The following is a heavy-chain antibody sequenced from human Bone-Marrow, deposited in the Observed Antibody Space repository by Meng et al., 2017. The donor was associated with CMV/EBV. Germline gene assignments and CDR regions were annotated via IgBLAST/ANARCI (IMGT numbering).Heavy chain of an antibody. V-gene: IGHV3-21*01. CDR1: GFTFSSYS. CDR2: ISSSSSYI. Sequence: GESLKISCAASGFTFSSYSMNWVRQAPGKGLEWVSSISSSSSYIYYADSVKGRFTISRDNAKNSLYLQMNSLRAEDTAVYYCACHYGSGSYYNGPKYWGQGTLVTVYS. J-gene: IGHJ4*02. D-gene: IGHD3-10*01. CDR3: ACHYGSGSYYNGPKY.